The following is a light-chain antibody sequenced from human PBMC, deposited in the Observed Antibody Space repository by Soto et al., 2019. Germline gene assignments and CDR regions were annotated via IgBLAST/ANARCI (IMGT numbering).Light chain of an antibody. J-gene: IGKJ1*01. CDR3: QHYYDIPPT. CDR1: QSVLYSSNNKNY. Sequence: DIVMTQSPDSLAVSLGERATINCKSSQSVLYSSNNKNYLAWYQQKPGQPPKLLIYWASTRESGVPDRFSGSGSGTDFTLTISSLQAEDVAVYYCQHYYDIPPTFGQGTKVDIK. V-gene: IGKV4-1*01. CDR2: WAS.